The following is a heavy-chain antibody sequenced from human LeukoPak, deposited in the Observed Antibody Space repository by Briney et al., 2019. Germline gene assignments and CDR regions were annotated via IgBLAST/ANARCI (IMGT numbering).Heavy chain of an antibody. D-gene: IGHD4/OR15-4a*01. J-gene: IGHJ4*02. CDR3: AGTHYGGAYGDY. CDR1: GFTFSSFR. Sequence: GGSLRLSCAASGFTFSSFRLHWVRQAPGKGLVWVSRINSDGITTTYADSVKGRFTISRDNAKNTLYLQMNSLTAEDTAVYYCAGTHYGGAYGDYWGQGTLVTVSS. V-gene: IGHV3-74*01. CDR2: INSDGITT.